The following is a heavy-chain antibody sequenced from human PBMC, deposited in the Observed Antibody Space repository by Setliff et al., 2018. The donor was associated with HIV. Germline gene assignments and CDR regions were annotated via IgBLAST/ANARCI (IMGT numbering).Heavy chain of an antibody. J-gene: IGHJ4*02. CDR2: VYYNGGT. D-gene: IGHD6-13*01. CDR1: GGSISNYY. V-gene: IGHV4-59*01. Sequence: SETLSLTCTVSGGSISNYYWSWIRQPPGKGLEWIGYVYYNGGTQYNPSLKSRVTISADTSKNQFSLKLNSVTAADTAVYFCARGRGSSSSWPIDYWGQGTLVTVSS. CDR3: ARGRGSSSSWPIDY.